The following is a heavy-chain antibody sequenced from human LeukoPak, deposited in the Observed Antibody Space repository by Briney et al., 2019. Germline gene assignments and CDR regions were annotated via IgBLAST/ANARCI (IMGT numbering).Heavy chain of an antibody. CDR3: AKDTTPPKAGLDP. V-gene: IGHV3-30*02. CDR2: IRYDGSNK. CDR1: GFTFSSSG. J-gene: IGHJ5*02. Sequence: GGSLRLSCAASGFTFSSSGMHWVRQAPGKGLEWVAFIRYDGSNKYYADSVKGRFTISRDNSKNTLYPQMNSLRAEDTAVYYCAKDTTPPKAGLDPWGQGTLVTVSS. D-gene: IGHD1-14*01.